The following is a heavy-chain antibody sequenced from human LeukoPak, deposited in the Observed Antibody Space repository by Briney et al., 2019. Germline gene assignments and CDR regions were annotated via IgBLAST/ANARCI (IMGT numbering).Heavy chain of an antibody. J-gene: IGHJ5*02. V-gene: IGHV1-2*02. CDR3: ARVLKGVLWFGETWFDP. Sequence: ASVKVSCKASGYTFTGYYMHWVRQAPGQGLEWMGWINPNSGGTNYAQKFQGRVTMTRDTSISTAYMELSRLRSDDTAVYYCARVLKGVLWFGETWFDPWGQGTLVTVSS. CDR2: INPNSGGT. D-gene: IGHD3-10*01. CDR1: GYTFTGYY.